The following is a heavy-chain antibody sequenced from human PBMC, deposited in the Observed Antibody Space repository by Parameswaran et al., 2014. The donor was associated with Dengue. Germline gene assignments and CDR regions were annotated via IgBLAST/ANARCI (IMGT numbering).Heavy chain of an antibody. CDR2: IIPIFGTA. CDR3: ARGRPSGYYDILTGYFDY. Sequence: WVRQAPGQGLEWMGGIIPIFGTANYTQKFQGRVTITADESTSTAYMELSSLRSEDTAVYYCARGRPSGYYDILTGYFDYWGQGTLVTVSS. V-gene: IGHV1-69*01. D-gene: IGHD3-9*01. J-gene: IGHJ4*02.